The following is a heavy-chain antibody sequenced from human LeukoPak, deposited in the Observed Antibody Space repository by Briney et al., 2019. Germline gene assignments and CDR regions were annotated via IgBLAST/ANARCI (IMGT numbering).Heavy chain of an antibody. J-gene: IGHJ5*02. CDR3: AREIAAAGTFRFDP. Sequence: PGGSLRLSCAASGFTFSSSAMSWVRQAPGKGLEWVSSISSSSSYIYYADSVKGRFTISRDNAKNSLYLQMNSLRAEDTAVYYCAREIAAAGTFRFDPWGQGTLVTVSS. D-gene: IGHD6-13*01. CDR2: ISSSSSYI. V-gene: IGHV3-21*01. CDR1: GFTFSSSA.